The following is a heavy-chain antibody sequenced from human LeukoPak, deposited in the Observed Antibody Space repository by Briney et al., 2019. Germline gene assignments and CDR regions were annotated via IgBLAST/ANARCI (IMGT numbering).Heavy chain of an antibody. J-gene: IGHJ4*02. D-gene: IGHD6-6*01. CDR2: ITADGTNT. V-gene: IGHV1-46*01. CDR3: AREFPSSLFFDQ. Sequence: ASVKVSCKESGYSFTRFYVHRVRQAPGEGLEWLGMITADGTNTNYAQKFKARFTMTTDASTSTVYMELSSLRSEDTAIYYCAREFPSSLFFDQWGQGTLVTVSS. CDR1: GYSFTRFY.